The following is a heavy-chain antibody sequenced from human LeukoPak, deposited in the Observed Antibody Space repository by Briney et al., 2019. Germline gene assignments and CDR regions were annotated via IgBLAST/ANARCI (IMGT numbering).Heavy chain of an antibody. J-gene: IGHJ4*02. V-gene: IGHV1-2*02. Sequence: ASVKVSCRASGHTFTGYYMHWVRQAPGQGLEWMGWINPNSGGTNYTQKFQGRVTMTRDTSISTAYMELSRLRSDDTAVYYCARDNCGGDCYSGGFGYWGQGTLVTVSS. D-gene: IGHD2-21*02. CDR2: INPNSGGT. CDR3: ARDNCGGDCYSGGFGY. CDR1: GHTFTGYY.